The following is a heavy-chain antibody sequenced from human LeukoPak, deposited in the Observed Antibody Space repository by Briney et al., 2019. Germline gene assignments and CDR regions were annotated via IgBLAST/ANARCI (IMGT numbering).Heavy chain of an antibody. V-gene: IGHV1-69*05. D-gene: IGHD6-13*01. CDR2: IIPIFGTA. CDR1: GGTFSSYA. Sequence: GASVKVSCKASGGTFSSYAISWVRQAPGQGLEWMGGIIPIFGTANYAQKFQGRVTITTDESTSTAYMELSSLRSEDTAVYYCAVLGQQLVSYYYYYYMDVWGKGTTVTVSS. CDR3: AVLGQQLVSYYYYYYMDV. J-gene: IGHJ6*03.